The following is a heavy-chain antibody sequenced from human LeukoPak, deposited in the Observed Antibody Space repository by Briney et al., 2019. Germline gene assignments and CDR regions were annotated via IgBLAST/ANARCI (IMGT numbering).Heavy chain of an antibody. CDR3: ARGRGYSYGSYYFDY. Sequence: PSETLSLTCTVSGGSISSYYWSWIRQPPGKGLEWIGYIYYSGTTNYNPSLKSRVTISVDTSKNQFSLKLSSVTAADTAVYYCARGRGYSYGSYYFDYWGQGTLVTVSS. CDR1: GGSISSYY. D-gene: IGHD5-18*01. J-gene: IGHJ4*02. CDR2: IYYSGTT. V-gene: IGHV4-59*12.